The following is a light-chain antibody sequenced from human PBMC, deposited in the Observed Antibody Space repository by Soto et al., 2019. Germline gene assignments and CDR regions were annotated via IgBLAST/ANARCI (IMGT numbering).Light chain of an antibody. CDR3: TSYTRTISPKV. Sequence: QSVLTQPASVSGSPGQSIAISCTGSSSDVGGYNYVSWYQQHPGKAPKLIIYGVSNRPSGVSDRFSGSKSGNTASLTISGIQAEDEAHYYCTSYTRTISPKVFGGGTKLTVL. J-gene: IGLJ3*02. CDR2: GVS. V-gene: IGLV2-14*01. CDR1: SSDVGGYNY.